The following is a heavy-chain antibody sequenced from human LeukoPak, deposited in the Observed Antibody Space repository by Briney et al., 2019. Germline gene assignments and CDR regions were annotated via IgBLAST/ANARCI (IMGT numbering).Heavy chain of an antibody. D-gene: IGHD2-2*01. CDR2: IKQDGSEK. V-gene: IGHV3-7*01. CDR3: ARKGCSSASCLYYYYMDV. CDR1: GFTFSSYW. Sequence: GGSLRLSCAASGFTFSSYWMSWVRQAPGKGLEWVANIKQDGSEKYYVDSVKGRFTISRDNAKNSLYLQMNSLRAEDTAVYYCARKGCSSASCLYYYYMDVWGKGTTVTVSS. J-gene: IGHJ6*03.